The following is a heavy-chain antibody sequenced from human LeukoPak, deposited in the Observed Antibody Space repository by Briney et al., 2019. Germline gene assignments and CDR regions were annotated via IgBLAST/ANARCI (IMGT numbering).Heavy chain of an antibody. CDR3: ARHRGIPMLLPDAFDI. Sequence: SETLSVTCTGSVGAISSYYWSWLRQPAAKGRDGVGYIYFSGSTNYNPSLKSRVTLSVVTSNTSFSLNLSPVTAAATDVSYCARHRGIPMLLPDAFDIWGQGTLVTVSS. CDR1: VGAISSYY. D-gene: IGHD3-10*01. J-gene: IGHJ3*02. CDR2: IYFSGST. V-gene: IGHV4-59*08.